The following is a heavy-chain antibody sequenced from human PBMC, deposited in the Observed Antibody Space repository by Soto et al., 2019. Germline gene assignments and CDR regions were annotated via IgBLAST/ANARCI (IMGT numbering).Heavy chain of an antibody. D-gene: IGHD3-22*01. V-gene: IGHV1-46*01. CDR2: IDPSGGST. CDR1: GFTFTTYY. Sequence: QVRLVQSVAEVKKPGASVSISCKTSGFTFTTYYIHWVRQAPGQGLEWMGMIDPSGGSTTYAQKFQGRITMTSEMSTSTVYMELISLRSEDTAVYYCARVPYDTTGYYAFWGQGHLVTVSS. CDR3: ARVPYDTTGYYAF. J-gene: IGHJ4*02.